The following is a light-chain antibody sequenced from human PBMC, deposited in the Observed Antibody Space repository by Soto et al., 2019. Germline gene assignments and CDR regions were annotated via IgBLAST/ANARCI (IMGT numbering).Light chain of an antibody. Sequence: DVVMTQSPLSLPVTLGQPASISCRSSQYLVYSDGNTYLNWFQQRPGHSPRRLIYAVSNRDSGVPDRFSGSGSGTDFTLKISRVEAEDVGVYYCMQGTHWPPTFGGGTKV. CDR3: MQGTHWPPT. CDR2: AVS. J-gene: IGKJ4*01. CDR1: QYLVYSDGNTY. V-gene: IGKV2-30*01.